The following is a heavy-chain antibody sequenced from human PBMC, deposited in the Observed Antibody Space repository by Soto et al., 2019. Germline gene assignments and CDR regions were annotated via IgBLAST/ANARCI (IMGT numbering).Heavy chain of an antibody. CDR1: GGSISTSNW. CDR3: ARDEGRCIITGCCPFAY. D-gene: IGHD2-2*01. Sequence: QVQLQESGPGLVKPSGTLSLTCAVSGGSISTSNWWSWVRRPPGKGLEWIGEIYPSGSTNYNPSLDSRVSISLDKSQNQFSLTLSSVTAAATAVYYCARDEGRCIITGCCPFAYWGQGLLVTVSS. CDR2: IYPSGST. J-gene: IGHJ4*02. V-gene: IGHV4-4*02.